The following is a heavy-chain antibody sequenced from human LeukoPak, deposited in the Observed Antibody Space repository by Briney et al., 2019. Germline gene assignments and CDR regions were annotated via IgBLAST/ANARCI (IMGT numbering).Heavy chain of an antibody. J-gene: IGHJ3*02. CDR1: GLTFSSYS. CDR2: ISSSSHYL. V-gene: IGHV3-21*01. CDR3: AREDHSGADAFDI. Sequence: GGSLRLSCAASGLTFSSYSMNWVRQAPGKGLEWVSSISSSSHYLYYADSVKGRFTISRDNAKNTLYLQINSLRAEDTAVYFCAREDHSGADAFDIWGQGTMVTVSS. D-gene: IGHD5-12*01.